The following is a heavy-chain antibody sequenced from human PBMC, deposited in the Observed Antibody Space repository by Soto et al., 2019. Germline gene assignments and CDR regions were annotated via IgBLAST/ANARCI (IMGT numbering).Heavy chain of an antibody. CDR1: GGSISSGGYS. V-gene: IGHV4-30-2*01. Sequence: QLQLQESGSGLVKPSQTLSLTCAVSGGSISSGGYSWSWIRQPPGKGLEWIGYIYHSGSTYYNPSLRSRVTISVDRSKHQFSLKLSSVTAADTAVYYCASGDGSYCPTDLDYWGQGTLVTVSS. J-gene: IGHJ4*02. CDR2: IYHSGST. D-gene: IGHD1-26*01. CDR3: ASGDGSYCPTDLDY.